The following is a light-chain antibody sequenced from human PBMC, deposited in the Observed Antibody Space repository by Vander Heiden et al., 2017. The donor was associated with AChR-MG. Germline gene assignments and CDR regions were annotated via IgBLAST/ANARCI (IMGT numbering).Light chain of an antibody. J-gene: IGKJ4*01. Sequence: IQLTQSPSSLSASVGDRVAITCRASQGISSYLAWYQQTPGKAPKLLIYGASTLQSGVPSRFSGSGSGTDFTLTISSLQPEDFATYYCQQYHSYPKTFGGGTKVEIK. CDR2: GAS. CDR1: QGISSY. V-gene: IGKV1-9*01. CDR3: QQYHSYPKT.